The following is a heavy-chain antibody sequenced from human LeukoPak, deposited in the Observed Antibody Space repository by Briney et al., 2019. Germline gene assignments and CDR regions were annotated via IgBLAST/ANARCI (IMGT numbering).Heavy chain of an antibody. CDR1: GGSISSYY. CDR2: IYYSGST. CDR3: ARGASYCSGGSCYQYYYYMDV. Sequence: SETLSLTCTVSGGSISSYYWSWIRQPPGKGLEWIGYIYYSGSTNYNPPLKSRVTLSVDTSKNQFSLKLSSVTAADTAVYYCARGASYCSGGSCYQYYYYMDVWGKGTTVTISS. D-gene: IGHD2-15*01. J-gene: IGHJ6*03. V-gene: IGHV4-59*01.